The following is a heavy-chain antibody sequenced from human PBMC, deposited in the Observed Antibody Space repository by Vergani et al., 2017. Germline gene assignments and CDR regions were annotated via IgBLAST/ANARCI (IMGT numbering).Heavy chain of an antibody. CDR1: GFTFSSYG. J-gene: IGHJ6*02. CDR3: AKESNSRTYDFWSGDGYYDMDV. Sequence: QVQLVESGGGVVQPGRSLRLSCAASGFTFSSYGMHWVRQAPGKGLEWVAVIWYDGSNKYYADFVKGRFTISRDDSKNKVYLQMNSLRAEDTAVFDCAKESNSRTYDFWSGDGYYDMDVWGQGTTVTVSS. CDR2: IWYDGSNK. D-gene: IGHD3-3*01. V-gene: IGHV3-33*06.